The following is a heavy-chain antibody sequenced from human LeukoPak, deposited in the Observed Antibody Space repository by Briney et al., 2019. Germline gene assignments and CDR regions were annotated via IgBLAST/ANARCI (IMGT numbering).Heavy chain of an antibody. CDR3: ARWGPYDILTGRIN. V-gene: IGHV3-7*03. CDR2: IKQDGSEK. Sequence: GGSLRLSCAASGFTFSSYAMSWVRQAPGKGLEWVANIKQDGSEKYYVDSVKGRFTISRDNAKSSLYLQMNSLRAEDTAVYYCARWGPYDILTGRINWGQGTLVTVSS. CDR1: GFTFSSYA. J-gene: IGHJ4*02. D-gene: IGHD3-9*01.